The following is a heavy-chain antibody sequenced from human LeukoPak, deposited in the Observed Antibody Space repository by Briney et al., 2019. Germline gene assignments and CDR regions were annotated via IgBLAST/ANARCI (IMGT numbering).Heavy chain of an antibody. D-gene: IGHD3-10*01. CDR1: GFTFGDYA. Sequence: GGSLRLSCTASGFTFGDYAMSWVRQAPGRGLEWVGVITSKAYGGTTDYAASVKGRFTISRDDSKSVAYLQMNSLNTDDTALYYCTRYYYGSGSYYKFDSWGQGTLVTVSS. V-gene: IGHV3-49*04. CDR3: TRYYYGSGSYYKFDS. J-gene: IGHJ4*02. CDR2: ITSKAYGGTT.